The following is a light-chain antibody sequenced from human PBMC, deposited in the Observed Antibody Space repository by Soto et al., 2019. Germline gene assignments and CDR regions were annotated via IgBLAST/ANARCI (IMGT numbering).Light chain of an antibody. Sequence: SYELTQPPSVSVAPGKTARITCGGNNIGSKSVHWYQQKPGQAPVLVIYYDSDRPSGIPERFSGSSSGNTATLTISRVEGGDEADYYCQVWDSSSDHVVFGGGTKLTVL. CDR1: NIGSKS. J-gene: IGLJ2*01. CDR3: QVWDSSSDHVV. V-gene: IGLV3-21*04. CDR2: YDS.